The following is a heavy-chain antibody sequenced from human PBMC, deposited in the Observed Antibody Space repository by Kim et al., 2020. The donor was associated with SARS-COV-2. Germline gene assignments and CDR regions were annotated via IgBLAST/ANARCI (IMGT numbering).Heavy chain of an antibody. V-gene: IGHV3-23*01. D-gene: IGHD3-22*01. CDR3: AKDDDSSGYYRPYYYYGMDV. J-gene: IGHJ6*02. Sequence: RFTISRDNSKTTLYLQMNSLRAEDTAVYYCAKDDDSSGYYRPYYYYGMDVWGQGTTVTVSS.